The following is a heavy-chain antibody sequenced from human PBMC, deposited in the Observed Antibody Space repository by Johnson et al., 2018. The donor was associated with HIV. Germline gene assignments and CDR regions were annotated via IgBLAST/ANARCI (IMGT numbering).Heavy chain of an antibody. CDR2: ISYDGSNK. J-gene: IGHJ3*02. V-gene: IGHV3-30*14. Sequence: QEKLVESGGGVVQPGRYLRLSCAASGFTFSSYAMHWVRQAPGKGLEWVAVISYDGSNKYYADSVKGRFTISRDNSKNTLYLQMNSLRAEDTAVYYCAREQLLESDAFDIWGQGTMVNVSS. CDR3: AREQLLESDAFDI. D-gene: IGHD3-3*01. CDR1: GFTFSSYA.